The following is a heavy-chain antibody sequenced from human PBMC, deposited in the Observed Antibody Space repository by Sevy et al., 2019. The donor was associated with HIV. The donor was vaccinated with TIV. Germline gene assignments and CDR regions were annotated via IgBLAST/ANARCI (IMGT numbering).Heavy chain of an antibody. CDR3: AREGTLVTTII. CDR1: GYTFTNHG. CDR2: INPHNGNT. D-gene: IGHD3-22*01. J-gene: IGHJ4*02. Sequence: ASVKVSCKASGYTFTNHGISWVRQAPGQGLEWMGWINPHNGNTKYAQKLQGRVTMTTDTSTNTAYMEVRSLRSDDTAVYYCAREGTLVTTIIWGQGTLVTVSS. V-gene: IGHV1-18*01.